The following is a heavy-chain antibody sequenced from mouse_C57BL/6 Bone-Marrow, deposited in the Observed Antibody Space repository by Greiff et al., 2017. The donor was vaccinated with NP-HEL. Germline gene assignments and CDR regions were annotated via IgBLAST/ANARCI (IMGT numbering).Heavy chain of an antibody. CDR3: ASFINY. Sequence: QVQLQQSGPGLVQPSQSLSITCTVSGFSLTSYGVHWVRQSPGKGLEWLGVIWSGGSTDYNAAFISRLSISKDNSKSQVFFKMTSLQADDTAIYYCASFINYWGQGTLVTVSA. V-gene: IGHV2-2*01. D-gene: IGHD1-2*01. J-gene: IGHJ3*01. CDR2: IWSGGST. CDR1: GFSLTSYG.